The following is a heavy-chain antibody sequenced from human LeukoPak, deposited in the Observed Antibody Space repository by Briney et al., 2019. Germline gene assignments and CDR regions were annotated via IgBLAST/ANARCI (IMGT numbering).Heavy chain of an antibody. CDR3: ARGGYSSSCLDY. J-gene: IGHJ4*02. CDR2: ISSSSSYL. D-gene: IGHD6-13*01. V-gene: IGHV3-21*01. Sequence: GGSLRLSCAASGFTFSSYSMNWVRQAPGKGLEWVSSISSSSSYLYYADSVKGRFTISRDNAKNSLYLQMNSLRAEDTAVYYCARGGYSSSCLDYWGQGTLVTVSS. CDR1: GFTFSSYS.